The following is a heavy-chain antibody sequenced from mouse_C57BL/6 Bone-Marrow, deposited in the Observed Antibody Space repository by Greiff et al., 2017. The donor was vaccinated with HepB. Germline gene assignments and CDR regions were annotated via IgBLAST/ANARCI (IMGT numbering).Heavy chain of an antibody. J-gene: IGHJ4*01. V-gene: IGHV5-6*02. Sequence: EVKLEESGGDLVKPGGSLKLSCAASGFTFSSYGMSWVRQTPDKRLEWVATISSGGSYTYYPDSVKGRFTISRDNAKNTLYLQMSSLKSEDTAMYYCARLLTTVVATDRAMDYWGQGTSVTVSS. D-gene: IGHD1-1*01. CDR3: ARLLTTVVATDRAMDY. CDR1: GFTFSSYG. CDR2: ISSGGSYT.